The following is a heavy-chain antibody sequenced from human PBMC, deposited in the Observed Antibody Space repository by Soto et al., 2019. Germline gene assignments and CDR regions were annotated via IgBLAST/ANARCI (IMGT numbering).Heavy chain of an antibody. CDR2: IYYSGST. V-gene: IGHV4-59*01. CDR3: ARDRRDTARVKETIYYYYGMDV. D-gene: IGHD5-18*01. CDR1: SGSINSYY. Sequence: PSETLSITSTVSSGSINSYYCAWFRQPPRKGLEWIGYIYYSGSTNYNPSLKSRVTISVDTSKNQFSLKLSSVTAADTAVYYCARDRRDTARVKETIYYYYGMDVWGQGTTVTVSS. J-gene: IGHJ6*02.